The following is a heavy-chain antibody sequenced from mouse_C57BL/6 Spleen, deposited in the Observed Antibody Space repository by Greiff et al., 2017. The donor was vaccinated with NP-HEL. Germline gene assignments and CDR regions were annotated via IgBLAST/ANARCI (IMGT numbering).Heavy chain of an antibody. J-gene: IGHJ2*01. CDR1: GFTFSDFY. CDR3: ARVPCYYNYFDY. D-gene: IGHD2-12*01. CDR2: SRNKANDYTT. Sequence: EVKVVESGGGLVQSGRSLRLSCATSGFTFSDFYMEWVRQAPGKGLEWIAASRNKANDYTTEYSASVKGRFIVSRDTSQSILYLQMNALRAEDTAIYYCARVPCYYNYFDYWGQGTTLTVSS. V-gene: IGHV7-1*01.